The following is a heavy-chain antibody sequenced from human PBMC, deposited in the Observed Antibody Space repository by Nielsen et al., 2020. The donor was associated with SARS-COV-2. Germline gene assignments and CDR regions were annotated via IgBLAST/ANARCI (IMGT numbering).Heavy chain of an antibody. CDR1: GYTFANNY. CDR2: INPTNGGT. V-gene: IGHV1-46*01. CDR3: ARVRDYYDTSGYNLRWYFDL. Sequence: ASVKVSCQASGYTFANNYMHWVRQAPAQGLEWMGLINPTNGGTTYAQKFQGRVTFTRDTSASTANMALSSLRSEDTAVYYCARVRDYYDTSGYNLRWYFDLWGRGTLVTVSS. J-gene: IGHJ2*01. D-gene: IGHD3-22*01.